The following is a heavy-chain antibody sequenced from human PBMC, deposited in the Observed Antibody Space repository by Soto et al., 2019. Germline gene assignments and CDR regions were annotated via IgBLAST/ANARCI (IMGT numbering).Heavy chain of an antibody. Sequence: ASVKVSCKASGYTFTSYDNNWVRQATGQGLEWMGWMNPNSGNTSYAQKFQGRVTMTRDTSTSTVYMELSSLRSEYTAVYYCARVYCSGGSCYGIDYWGQGTLVTVSS. CDR1: GYTFTSYD. CDR2: MNPNSGNT. CDR3: ARVYCSGGSCYGIDY. V-gene: IGHV1-8*01. J-gene: IGHJ4*02. D-gene: IGHD2-15*01.